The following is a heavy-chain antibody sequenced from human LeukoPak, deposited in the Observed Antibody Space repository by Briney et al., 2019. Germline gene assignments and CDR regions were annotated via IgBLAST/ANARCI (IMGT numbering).Heavy chain of an antibody. V-gene: IGHV4-39*02. Sequence: PSETLSLTCTVSGGSISSSSYYWGWIRQPPGKGLEWIGSIYYSGSTYYNPSLKSRVTISVDTSKNQFSLKLSSVTAADTAVYYCARDLYTAMVPFDYWGQGTLVTVSS. D-gene: IGHD5-18*01. CDR1: GGSISSSSYY. CDR3: ARDLYTAMVPFDY. J-gene: IGHJ4*02. CDR2: IYYSGST.